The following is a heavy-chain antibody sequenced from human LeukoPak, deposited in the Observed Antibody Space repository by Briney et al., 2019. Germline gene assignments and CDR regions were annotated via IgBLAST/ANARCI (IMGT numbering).Heavy chain of an antibody. J-gene: IGHJ4*02. CDR1: DGSISDYY. Sequence: SETLSLTCTVSDGSISDYYWSWIRQPPGKGLEWIGYIYDGGSTNYNPSLKGRVTISVDTSKNQSSLKLISVAAADTAVYYCARRSGSLDYWGQGNLVSVSS. D-gene: IGHD1-26*01. CDR2: IYDGGST. V-gene: IGHV4-59*01. CDR3: ARRSGSLDY.